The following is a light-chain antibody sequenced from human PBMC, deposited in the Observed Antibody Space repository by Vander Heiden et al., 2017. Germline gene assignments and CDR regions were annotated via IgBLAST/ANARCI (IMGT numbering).Light chain of an antibody. CDR3: QQSYGPPLT. Sequence: DIQMTQSPSSLSASVGDRVSITCRASQTIGYYLNWYQQKPGKAPRLLIHATSNPQSRVPSRFTASGSGTEFTLTISSLQPDDFASYYCQQSYGPPLTFGGGTRVDI. CDR1: QTIGYY. CDR2: ATS. V-gene: IGKV1-39*01. J-gene: IGKJ4*02.